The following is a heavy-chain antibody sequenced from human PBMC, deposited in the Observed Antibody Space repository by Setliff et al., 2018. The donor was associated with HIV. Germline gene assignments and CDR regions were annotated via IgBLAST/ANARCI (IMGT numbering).Heavy chain of an antibody. J-gene: IGHJ4*02. CDR3: AGAAHHFWSAGRCYGSDRVLDY. V-gene: IGHV1-69*13. CDR1: GDSFSDYD. CDR2: IIPIFVRP. Sequence: SSVKVSCKTSGDSFSDYDISWVRQAPGQGLEWLGRIIPIFVRPDYAQKFQGRVTITADESTSTAYMELSSLRSEDTAVYYCAGAAHHFWSAGRCYGSDRVLDYWGQATLVTVSS. D-gene: IGHD2-15*01.